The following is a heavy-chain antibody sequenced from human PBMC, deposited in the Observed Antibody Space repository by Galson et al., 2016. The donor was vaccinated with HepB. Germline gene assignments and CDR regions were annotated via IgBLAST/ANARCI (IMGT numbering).Heavy chain of an antibody. D-gene: IGHD2-15*01. Sequence: SLRLSCATSGFTFVDYTTSWVRQAPGQGLEWVASISGSTNSAHSVKDLFTISRDISNNTAYLPMTSLRVQDTAVYFCVGYCRGGTCSGQGSFDFWGQGTLVAVSS. CDR3: VGYCRGGTCSGQGSFDF. CDR1: GFTFVDYT. V-gene: IGHV3-23*01. J-gene: IGHJ4*02. CDR2: ISGST.